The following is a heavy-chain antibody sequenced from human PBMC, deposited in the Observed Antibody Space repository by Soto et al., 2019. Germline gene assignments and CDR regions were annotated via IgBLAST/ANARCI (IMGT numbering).Heavy chain of an antibody. Sequence: QVQLVESGGGVVQLGRSLRLSCAASGFTFCSYGMHWVRQAPGKGLEWVAVISYDGSNKYYADSVKGRFTISRDNSKNTLYLQMNSLRAEDTAVYYCAKDWDIVVVTAIRSGMDVWGQGTSVTVSS. J-gene: IGHJ6*02. CDR3: AKDWDIVVVTAIRSGMDV. V-gene: IGHV3-30*18. D-gene: IGHD2-21*02. CDR2: ISYDGSNK. CDR1: GFTFCSYG.